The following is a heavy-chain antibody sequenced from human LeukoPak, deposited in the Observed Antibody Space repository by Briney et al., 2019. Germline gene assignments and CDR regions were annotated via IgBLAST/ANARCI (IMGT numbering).Heavy chain of an antibody. Sequence: PSETLSLTCAVYGGSFSGYYWSWIRHPPGKGLEWIGEINHSGSTNYNPSLKSRVTISVDTSKNQFSLKLSSVTAADTAVYYCARGAERDFQHWGQGTLVTVSS. CDR2: INHSGST. CDR1: GGSFSGYY. CDR3: ARGAERDFQH. V-gene: IGHV4-34*01. J-gene: IGHJ1*01. D-gene: IGHD5-24*01.